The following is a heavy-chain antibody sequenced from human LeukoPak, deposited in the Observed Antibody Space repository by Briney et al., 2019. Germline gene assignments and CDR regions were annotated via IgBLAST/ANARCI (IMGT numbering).Heavy chain of an antibody. CDR3: ARDPSPVFSGDYVPYYFDY. Sequence: ASVKVSCKASGYTFTSYAMHWVRQAPGQRLEWMGWINAGNGNTKYSQKFQGRVTITRDTSASTAYMELSSLRSEDTAVYYCARDPSPVFSGDYVPYYFDYWGQGTLVTVSS. J-gene: IGHJ4*02. CDR1: GYTFTSYA. CDR2: INAGNGNT. D-gene: IGHD4-17*01. V-gene: IGHV1-3*01.